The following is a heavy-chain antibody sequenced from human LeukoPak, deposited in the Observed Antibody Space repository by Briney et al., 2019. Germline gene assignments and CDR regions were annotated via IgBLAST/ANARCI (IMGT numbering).Heavy chain of an antibody. CDR3: ARVMGDGYKRAFDY. J-gene: IGHJ4*02. D-gene: IGHD5-24*01. V-gene: IGHV4-39*07. Sequence: SETLSLTCGVSGGSMSSSSYYWGWIRQPPGKGLEWIGSIYYSGSTYYNPSLNSRVTISVDTSKNEFSLKLSSVTAADTAVYYCARVMGDGYKRAFDYWGQGTLVTVSS. CDR1: GGSMSSSSYY. CDR2: IYYSGST.